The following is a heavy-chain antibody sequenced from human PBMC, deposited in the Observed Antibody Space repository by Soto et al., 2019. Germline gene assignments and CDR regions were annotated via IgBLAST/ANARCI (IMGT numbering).Heavy chain of an antibody. D-gene: IGHD5-18*01. V-gene: IGHV4-34*01. CDR2: INHSGST. J-gene: IGHJ4*02. CDR3: ASREVDTPMVNYY. Sequence: SETLSLTCAVYGGSFSGYYWSWIRQPPRKGLEWIGEINHSGSTNYNPSLKSRVTLSVDTSKNQFSLKLRSVTAADTAVYYCASREVDTPMVNYYWGQGTLVTVSS. CDR1: GGSFSGYY.